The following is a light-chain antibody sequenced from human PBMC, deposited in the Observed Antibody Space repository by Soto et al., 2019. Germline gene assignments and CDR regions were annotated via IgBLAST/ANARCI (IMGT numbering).Light chain of an antibody. CDR2: GNS. J-gene: IGLJ2*01. V-gene: IGLV1-40*01. CDR3: QSYDSSLRGVV. Sequence: QSVLTQPPSVSGAQRQKVTISCTGSSSNIGAGYDVHWYQQLPGTAPKHLIYGNSNRPSGVPDRFSGSKSGTSASLAITGLQAEDEADYYCQSYDSSLRGVVFGGGTKLTVL. CDR1: SSNIGAGYD.